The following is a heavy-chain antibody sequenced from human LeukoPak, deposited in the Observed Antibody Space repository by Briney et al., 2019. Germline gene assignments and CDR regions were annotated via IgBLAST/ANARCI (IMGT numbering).Heavy chain of an antibody. CDR2: IYYSGST. CDR3: AREAVAGGSGSNYYYYGADV. V-gene: IGHV4-59*01. CDR1: GGSISTYY. J-gene: IGHJ6*02. D-gene: IGHD3-10*01. Sequence: SETLSLTCTVSGGSISTYYWSWIRQPPGKGLEWIGYIYYSGSTNYNPSLKSRVTISVDTSKNQFSLKLTSVTAADTAVYYCAREAVAGGSGSNYYYYGADVWGQGTTVTVSS.